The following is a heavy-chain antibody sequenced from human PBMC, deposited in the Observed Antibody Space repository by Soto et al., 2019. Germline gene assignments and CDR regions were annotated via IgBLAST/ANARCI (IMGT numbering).Heavy chain of an antibody. Sequence: SETLSLTCTVSGGSISSYYWSWIRQPPGKGLEWIGYIYYSGSTNYNPSLKSRVTISVDTSKNQFSLKLSSVTAADTAVYYCARDAPYCSSTSCYSRFDPWGQGTLVTVSS. D-gene: IGHD2-2*01. CDR2: IYYSGST. J-gene: IGHJ5*02. V-gene: IGHV4-59*01. CDR1: GGSISSYY. CDR3: ARDAPYCSSTSCYSRFDP.